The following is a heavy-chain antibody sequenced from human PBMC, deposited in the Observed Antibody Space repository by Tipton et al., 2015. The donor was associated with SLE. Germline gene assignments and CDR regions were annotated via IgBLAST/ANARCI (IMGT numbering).Heavy chain of an antibody. Sequence: TLSLTCAVFGGSFSSYYWGWIRQPPGKGLEWIGEINHSGSTNYNPSLKSRVTISADTSKNQFSLKLTSVTAAYTAVYYCARVYSSWLPYWGQGPLVSVSS. D-gene: IGHD5-24*01. CDR2: INHSGST. J-gene: IGHJ4*02. CDR1: GGSFSSYY. V-gene: IGHV4-34*01. CDR3: ARVYSSWLPY.